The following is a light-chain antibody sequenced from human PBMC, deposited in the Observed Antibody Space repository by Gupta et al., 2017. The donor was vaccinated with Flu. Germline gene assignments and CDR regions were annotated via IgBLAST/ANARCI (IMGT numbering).Light chain of an antibody. J-gene: IGKJ1*01. CDR1: QSVFRNY. CDR2: GAT. Sequence: ERATPSCRASQSVFRNYLAWYQHRPGQAPRLLIWGATNRVTGIPDRFSGSGSGADFALTISRLEPEDFAVYYCQQYSSSPRTFGQGTKVEIK. CDR3: QQYSSSPRT. V-gene: IGKV3-20*01.